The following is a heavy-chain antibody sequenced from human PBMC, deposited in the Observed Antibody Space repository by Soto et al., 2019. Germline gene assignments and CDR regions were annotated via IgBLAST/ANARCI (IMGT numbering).Heavy chain of an antibody. Sequence: QPVGSLRLSCVASGFTFNRYGMHWVRQAPGKGLEWVAEISFDGTAKYYAESVKGRFTVSRDNGNNTLHLEMNSLGAKDTAVYFCATGRSTRFDPWGQGTLVTVSS. CDR3: ATGRSTRFDP. CDR1: GFTFNRYG. CDR2: ISFDGTAK. J-gene: IGHJ5*02. D-gene: IGHD1-1*01. V-gene: IGHV3-30*03.